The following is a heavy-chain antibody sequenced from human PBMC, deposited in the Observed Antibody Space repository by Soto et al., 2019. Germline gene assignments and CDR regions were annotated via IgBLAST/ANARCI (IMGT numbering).Heavy chain of an antibody. D-gene: IGHD5-12*01. Sequence: GESLKISCKGSGYSFTSYWIGWVRQMPGKGLEWMGIIYPGDSDTRYSPSFQGQVTISADKSISTAYLQWSSLKASDTAMYYCAKDLEMATSVACYFDYWGQGTLVTVSS. CDR2: IYPGDSDT. V-gene: IGHV5-51*01. J-gene: IGHJ4*02. CDR3: AKDLEMATSVACYFDY. CDR1: GYSFTSYW.